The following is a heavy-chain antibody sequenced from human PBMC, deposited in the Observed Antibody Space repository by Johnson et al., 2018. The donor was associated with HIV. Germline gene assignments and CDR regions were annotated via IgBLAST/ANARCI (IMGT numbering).Heavy chain of an antibody. Sequence: QVQLVESGGGVVQPGRSLRLPCAASGFTFSSYAMHWVRQAPGKGLEWVAVISYDGINKYFADSVKGRFTISRDNSKNTLSLQMNSLRVEDTAVFYCARASLARGGKIRAFDIWGQGTMVTVSS. V-gene: IGHV3-30*14. J-gene: IGHJ3*02. CDR3: ARASLARGGKIRAFDI. CDR2: ISYDGINK. D-gene: IGHD4-23*01. CDR1: GFTFSSYA.